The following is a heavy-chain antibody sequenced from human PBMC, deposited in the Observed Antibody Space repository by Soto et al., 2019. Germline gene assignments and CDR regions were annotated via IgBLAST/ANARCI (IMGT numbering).Heavy chain of an antibody. CDR1: GFTFTSSA. CDR2: IVVGSGNT. J-gene: IGHJ6*02. CDR3: ARDPVLGSSSSRYYYYYGMDV. V-gene: IGHV1-58*01. Sequence: GASVKVSCKASGFTFTSSAVQWVRQARGQRLEWIGWIVVGSGNTNYAQKFQERVTITRDMSTSTAYMELSSLRSEDTAVYYCARDPVLGSSSSRYYYYYGMDVWGQGTTVTVSS. D-gene: IGHD6-6*01.